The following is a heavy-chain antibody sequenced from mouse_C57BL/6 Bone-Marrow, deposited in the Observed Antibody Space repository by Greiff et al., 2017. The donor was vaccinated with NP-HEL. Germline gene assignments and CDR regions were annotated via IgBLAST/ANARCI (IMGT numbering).Heavy chain of an antibody. CDR3: ARAGIWSYAMDY. J-gene: IGHJ4*01. Sequence: QVQLQQSGAELVKPGASVKLSCKASGYTFTSYWMQWVKQRPGQGLEWIGEIDPSVSYTNYNQKFKGKATLTVDTSSSTAYMQLSSLTSEDSAVYYCARAGIWSYAMDYWGQGTSVTVSS. CDR2: IDPSVSYT. D-gene: IGHD1-1*02. CDR1: GYTFTSYW. V-gene: IGHV1-50*01.